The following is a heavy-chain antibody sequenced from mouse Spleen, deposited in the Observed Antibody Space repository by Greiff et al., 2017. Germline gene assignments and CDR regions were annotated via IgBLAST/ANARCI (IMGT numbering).Heavy chain of an antibody. CDR1: GYTFTDYY. CDR3: ARRNWDDAMDY. CDR2: IYPGSGNT. J-gene: IGHJ4*01. V-gene: IGHV1-76*01. Sequence: VQLQQSGAELVRPGASVKLSCKASGYTFTDYYINWVKQRPGQGLEWIARIYPGSGNTYYNEKFKGKATLTAEKSSSIAYMQLSSLTSEDSAVYFCARRNWDDAMDYWGQGTSVTVSS. D-gene: IGHD4-1*01.